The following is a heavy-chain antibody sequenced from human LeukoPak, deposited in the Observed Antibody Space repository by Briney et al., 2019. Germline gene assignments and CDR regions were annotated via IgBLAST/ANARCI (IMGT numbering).Heavy chain of an antibody. CDR3: ARGPGYCSNTSCYKGWFDP. CDR1: GGSFSGYY. D-gene: IGHD2-2*02. V-gene: IGHV4-34*01. Sequence: PSETLSLTCAVYGGSFSGYYWSWIRQPPGKGLEWIGEINHSGSTNYNPSLKSRVTISVDTSKNQFSLKLSSVTAADTAVYYCARGPGYCSNTSCYKGWFDPWGQGTLATVSS. J-gene: IGHJ5*02. CDR2: INHSGST.